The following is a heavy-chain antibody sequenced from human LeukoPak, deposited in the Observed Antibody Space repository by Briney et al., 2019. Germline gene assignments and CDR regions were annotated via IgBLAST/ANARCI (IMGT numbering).Heavy chain of an antibody. CDR3: ARTTMVRGTYYMDV. D-gene: IGHD3-10*01. V-gene: IGHV4-59*02. CDR1: GGSVSSYY. Sequence: SETLSLTCSVSGGSVSSYYWSWIRQPPGKGLEWIGYIYYSGYTNYNPSLKSRVTISVDTSKNQFSLKLSSVTAADTAVYYCARTTMVRGTYYMDVWGKGTTVTISS. CDR2: IYYSGYT. J-gene: IGHJ6*03.